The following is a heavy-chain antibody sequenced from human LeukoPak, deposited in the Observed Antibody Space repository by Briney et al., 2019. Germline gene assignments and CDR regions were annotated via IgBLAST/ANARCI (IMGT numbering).Heavy chain of an antibody. D-gene: IGHD3-3*01. J-gene: IGHJ6*03. Sequence: SETLSLTCAVYGGSFSGYYWSWIRQPPGKGLEWIGEINHSGSTNYNPSPKSRVTISVDTSKNQFSLKLSSVTAADTAVYYCARVPPYYDFWSGYYRGPYYYYYMDVWGKGTTVTVSS. CDR1: GGSFSGYY. V-gene: IGHV4-34*01. CDR3: ARVPPYYDFWSGYYRGPYYYYYMDV. CDR2: INHSGST.